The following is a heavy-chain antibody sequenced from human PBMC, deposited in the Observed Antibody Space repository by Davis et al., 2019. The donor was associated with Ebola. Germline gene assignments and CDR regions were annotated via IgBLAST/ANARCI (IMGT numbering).Heavy chain of an antibody. V-gene: IGHV1-2*04. CDR1: GYTFTSYG. D-gene: IGHD2-2*01. CDR2: INPNSGGT. Sequence: ASVKVSCKASGYTFTSYGISWVRQAPGQGLEWMGWINPNSGGTNYAQKFQGWVTMTRDTSISTAYMELSRLRSDDTAVYYCARGGVVVPAAIVRGMDVWGQGTTVTVSS. J-gene: IGHJ6*02. CDR3: ARGGVVVPAAIVRGMDV.